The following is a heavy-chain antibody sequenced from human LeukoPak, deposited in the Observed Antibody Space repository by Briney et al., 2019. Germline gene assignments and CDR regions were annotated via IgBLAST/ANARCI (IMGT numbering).Heavy chain of an antibody. D-gene: IGHD5-18*01. V-gene: IGHV1-69*13. CDR3: ARVPVDTAMAYYFDY. CDR1: GGTFSSYA. CDR2: IIPIFGTA. Sequence: ASVKVSCKASGGTFSSYAISWVRRAPGQGLEWMGGIIPIFGTANYAQKFQGRVTITADESTSTAYMELSSLRSEDTAVYYCARVPVDTAMAYYFDYWGQGTLVTVSS. J-gene: IGHJ4*02.